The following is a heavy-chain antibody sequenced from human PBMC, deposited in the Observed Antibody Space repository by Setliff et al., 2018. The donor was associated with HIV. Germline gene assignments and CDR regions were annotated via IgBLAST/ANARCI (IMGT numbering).Heavy chain of an antibody. CDR3: TRGRGIIGALVY. CDR1: GGTFSTYA. Sequence: SVKVSCKASGGTFSTYAISWVRQAPGQGLEWMGGIIPIFGTANYAQKLQGRATIIADESTSTVYMELYNLRSEDTAMYYCTRGRGIIGALVYWGQGTLVTVSS. D-gene: IGHD2-21*01. V-gene: IGHV1-69*13. J-gene: IGHJ4*02. CDR2: IIPIFGTA.